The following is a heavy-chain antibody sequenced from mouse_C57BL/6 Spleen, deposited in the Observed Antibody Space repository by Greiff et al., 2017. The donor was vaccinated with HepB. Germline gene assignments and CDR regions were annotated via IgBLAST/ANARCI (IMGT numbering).Heavy chain of an antibody. CDR2: IDPSDSYT. J-gene: IGHJ4*01. V-gene: IGHV1-69*01. CDR3: ARLTTVVAQDY. CDR1: GYTFTSYW. Sequence: QVQLQQSGAELVMPGASVKLSCKASGYTFTSYWMHWVKQRPGQGLEWIGEIDPSDSYTNYNQKFKGKSTLTVDKSSSTAYMQLSSLTSEDSAVYYCARLTTVVAQDYWGQGTSVTVSS. D-gene: IGHD1-1*01.